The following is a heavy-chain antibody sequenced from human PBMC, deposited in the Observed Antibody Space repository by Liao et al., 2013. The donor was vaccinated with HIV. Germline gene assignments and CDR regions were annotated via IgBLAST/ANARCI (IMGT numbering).Heavy chain of an antibody. Sequence: QLQLQESGPGLVRPSETLSLTCTVSGGSISNNNYQWGWIRQPPGKGLEWVGYISYGGDTFYNPSLESRVTISVHTSKNQFSLKLSSVTAADTAVYYCARGGSGWYLNWFDPWGQGTLVTVSS. CDR2: ISYGGDT. CDR3: ARGGSGWYLNWFDP. D-gene: IGHD6-19*01. V-gene: IGHV4-39*07. CDR1: GGSISNNNYQ. J-gene: IGHJ5*02.